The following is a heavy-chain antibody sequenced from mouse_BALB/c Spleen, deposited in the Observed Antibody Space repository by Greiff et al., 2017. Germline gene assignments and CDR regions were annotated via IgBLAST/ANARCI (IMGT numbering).Heavy chain of an antibody. CDR1: GFNIKDTY. V-gene: IGHV14-3*02. CDR3: ASIYDGYDVGFAY. Sequence: VQLQQSGAELVKPGASVKLSCTASGFNIKDTYMHWVKQRPEQGLEWIGRIDPANGNTKYDPKFQGKATITADTSSNTAYLQLSSLTSEDTAVYYCASIYDGYDVGFAYWGQGTLVTVSA. CDR2: IDPANGNT. D-gene: IGHD2-2*01. J-gene: IGHJ3*01.